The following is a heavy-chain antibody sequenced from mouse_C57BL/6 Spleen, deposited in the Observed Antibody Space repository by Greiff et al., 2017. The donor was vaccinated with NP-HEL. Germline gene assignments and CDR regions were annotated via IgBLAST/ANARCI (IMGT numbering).Heavy chain of an antibody. J-gene: IGHJ1*03. CDR3: AKGSYGSSYWYFDV. D-gene: IGHD1-1*01. CDR1: GFTFSDYG. CDR2: ISSGSSTI. Sequence: EVKLVESGGGLVKPGGSLKLSCAASGFTFSDYGMHWVRQAPEKGLEWVAYISSGSSTIYYADPVKGRFTISRDNAKNTLFLQMTSLRSEDTAMYYCAKGSYGSSYWYFDVWGTGTTVTVSS. V-gene: IGHV5-17*01.